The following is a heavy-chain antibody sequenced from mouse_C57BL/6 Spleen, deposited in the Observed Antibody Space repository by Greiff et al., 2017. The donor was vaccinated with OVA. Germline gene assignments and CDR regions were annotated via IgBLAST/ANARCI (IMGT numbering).Heavy chain of an antibody. CDR1: GYTFTSYW. J-gene: IGHJ3*01. D-gene: IGHD1-1*01. Sequence: QVQLQQSGAELVKPGASVKLSCKASGYTFTSYWMHWVKQRPGQGLEWIGMIHPNSGSTNYNEKFKSKATLTVDKSSSTAYMQLSSLTSEDSAVYYCAQSGGYYVPSAYSGQGTLFSVSA. CDR3: AQSGGYYVPSAY. CDR2: IHPNSGST. V-gene: IGHV1-64*01.